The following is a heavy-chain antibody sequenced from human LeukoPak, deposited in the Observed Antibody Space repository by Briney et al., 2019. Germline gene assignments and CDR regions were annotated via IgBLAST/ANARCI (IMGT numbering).Heavy chain of an antibody. Sequence: ASVKVSCKASGYTFTGYYMHWVRQAPGQGLEWMGGINPNSGGTNYAQKFQGRVTMTRDTSISTAYMELSRLRSDDTAVYYCARDRRARGGSSSSLGYWGQGTLVTVSS. V-gene: IGHV1-2*02. CDR3: ARDRRARGGSSSSLGY. CDR2: INPNSGGT. D-gene: IGHD6-13*01. J-gene: IGHJ4*02. CDR1: GYTFTGYY.